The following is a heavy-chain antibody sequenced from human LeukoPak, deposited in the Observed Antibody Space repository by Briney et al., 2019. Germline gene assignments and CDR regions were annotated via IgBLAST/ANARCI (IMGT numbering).Heavy chain of an antibody. Sequence: GASVKVSCKASGYTFTGYYMHWVRQAPGQGLEWMGWINPNSGGTNYAQKFQGRVTMTRDTSISTAYMELSRLRSDDTAVYYCARVANWGSMQAFDIRGQGTMVTVSS. J-gene: IGHJ3*02. D-gene: IGHD7-27*01. CDR3: ARVANWGSMQAFDI. CDR2: INPNSGGT. CDR1: GYTFTGYY. V-gene: IGHV1-2*02.